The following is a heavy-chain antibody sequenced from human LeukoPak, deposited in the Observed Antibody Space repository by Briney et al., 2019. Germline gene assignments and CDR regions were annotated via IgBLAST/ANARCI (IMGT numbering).Heavy chain of an antibody. V-gene: IGHV3-7*01. D-gene: IGHD2-21*02. J-gene: IGHJ5*02. Sequence: GGSLRLSCAASGFTFSSYWMSWVRQAPGKGLEWVANIKQDGSEKYYVDSVKGRFTISRDNAKNSLYLQMNSLRAEDTAVYYCARETRCLAYCGGDCYSVRFDPWGQGTLVTVSS. CDR1: GFTFSSYW. CDR2: IKQDGSEK. CDR3: ARETRCLAYCGGDCYSVRFDP.